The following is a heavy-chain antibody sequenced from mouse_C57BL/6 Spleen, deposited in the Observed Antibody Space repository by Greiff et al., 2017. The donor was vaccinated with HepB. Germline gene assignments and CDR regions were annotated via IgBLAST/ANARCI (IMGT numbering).Heavy chain of an antibody. J-gene: IGHJ2*01. Sequence: VQLQQSGPELVKPGASVKMSCEASGYTFTDYNMHWVKQSHGKSLEWIGYINPNNGGTSYNQKFKGKATLTVNKSSSTAYMELRSLTSEDSAVYYCARSGWDRELYYFDYWGQGTTLTVSS. CDR2: INPNNGGT. CDR3: ARSGWDRELYYFDY. V-gene: IGHV1-22*01. D-gene: IGHD3-3*01. CDR1: GYTFTDYN.